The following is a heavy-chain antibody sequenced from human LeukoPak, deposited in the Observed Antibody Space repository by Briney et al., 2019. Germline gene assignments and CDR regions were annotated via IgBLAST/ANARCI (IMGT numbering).Heavy chain of an antibody. V-gene: IGHV3-30*02. CDR3: VRDRENQYFDY. D-gene: IGHD1-14*01. Sequence: GGSLRLSCAPSGVSFSTSGMHWVRQAPGKGLEWVGFLQHDGSEEYFADSVKGRFIISRDNSKNPLYLQINSLRAEDTAVYYCVRDRENQYFDYWGQGTLVTVSS. CDR1: GVSFSTSG. CDR2: LQHDGSEE. J-gene: IGHJ4*02.